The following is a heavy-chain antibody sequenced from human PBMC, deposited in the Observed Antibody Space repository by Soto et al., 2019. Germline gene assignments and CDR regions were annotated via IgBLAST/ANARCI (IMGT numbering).Heavy chain of an antibody. V-gene: IGHV1-69*13. J-gene: IGHJ6*02. CDR2: IIPIFGTA. Sequence: SVKVSCKASGGTFSSYAISWVRQAPGQGLEWMGGIIPIFGTANYAQKFQGRVTITADESTSTAYMELSSLRSEDTAVYYCARGNYGGNPDIPGDYYYYDGREVWGQGTTATVSS. CDR3: ARGNYGGNPDIPGDYYYYDGREV. CDR1: GGTFSSYA. D-gene: IGHD4-17*01.